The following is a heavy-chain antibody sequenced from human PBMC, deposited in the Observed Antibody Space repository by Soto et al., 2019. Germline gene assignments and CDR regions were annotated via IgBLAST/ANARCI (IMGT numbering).Heavy chain of an antibody. V-gene: IGHV4-59*01. J-gene: IGHJ5*02. D-gene: IGHD6-13*01. CDR1: GGSISSYY. CDR2: IYYSGST. CDR3: ARSQSGYSSSRTLFDP. Sequence: ASETLSLTCTVSGGSISSYYWSWIRQPPGKGLEWIGYIYYSGSTNYDPPLKSRVTISVDTSKNQFSLKLSSVTAADTAVYYCARSQSGYSSSRTLFDPWGQGTLVTVSS.